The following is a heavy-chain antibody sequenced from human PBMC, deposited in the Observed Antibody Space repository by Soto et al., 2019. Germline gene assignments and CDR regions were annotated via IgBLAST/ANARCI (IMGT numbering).Heavy chain of an antibody. CDR1: GGSISGYY. CDR2: INHSGST. V-gene: IGHV4-34*01. CDR3: ATTSIAARPRSPQYYYYGMDV. D-gene: IGHD6-6*01. Sequence: SETLSLTCAVYGGSISGYYWSWIRPPPGKGLEWIGEINHSGSTNYNPSLKSRVTISVDTSKNQFSLKLSSVTAADTAVYYCATTSIAARPRSPQYYYYGMDVWGQGTTVTVSS. J-gene: IGHJ6*02.